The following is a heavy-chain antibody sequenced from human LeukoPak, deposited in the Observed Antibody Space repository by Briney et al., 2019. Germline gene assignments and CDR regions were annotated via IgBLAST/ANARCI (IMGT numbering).Heavy chain of an antibody. Sequence: PGGSLRLSCAASGFTFSNSWMHWVRQAPGKGLVWVSRIKTDGSTTSYADSVKGRFTISRDNAKNTLYLQMNSLRAEDAAVYYCVRNGLTAAFDISGQGTMVTVSP. D-gene: IGHD1-14*01. J-gene: IGHJ3*02. CDR2: IKTDGSTT. CDR1: GFTFSNSW. CDR3: VRNGLTAAFDI. V-gene: IGHV3-74*01.